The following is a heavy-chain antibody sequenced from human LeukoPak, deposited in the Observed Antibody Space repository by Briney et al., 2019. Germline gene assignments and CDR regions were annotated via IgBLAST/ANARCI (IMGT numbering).Heavy chain of an antibody. Sequence: ASVKVSCKASGYTFTSYYMHWVRQAPGQGLEWMGIINPSGGSTSYAQKFQGRVTMTRDTSTSTVYMELSSLRSEDTAVYYCARVLGDYDFWSGSESDAFDIWGQGTMVTVSS. CDR3: ARVLGDYDFWSGSESDAFDI. D-gene: IGHD3-3*01. CDR2: INPSGGST. CDR1: GYTFTSYY. V-gene: IGHV1-46*01. J-gene: IGHJ3*02.